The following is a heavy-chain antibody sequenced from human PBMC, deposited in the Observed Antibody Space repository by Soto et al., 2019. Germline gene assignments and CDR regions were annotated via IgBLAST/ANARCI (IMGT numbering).Heavy chain of an antibody. CDR1: GGSVSSGSYY. CDR2: IYYSGST. CDR3: AGAKVLNWFDP. J-gene: IGHJ5*02. V-gene: IGHV4-61*01. Sequence: SETLSLTCTVSGGSVSSGSYYWRWIRQPPGKGLEWIGYIYYSGSTNYNPSLKSRVTISVDTSKNQFSLKLSSVTAADTAVYYCAGAKVLNWFDPWGQGTLVTVSS.